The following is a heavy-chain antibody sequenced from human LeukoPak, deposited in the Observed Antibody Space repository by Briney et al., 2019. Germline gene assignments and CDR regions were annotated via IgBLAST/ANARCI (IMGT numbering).Heavy chain of an antibody. Sequence: SETLSLTCTASGGSISSYYWSWIRQPPGKGLELIGYIYYSGSTNYNPSLKSRVTISVDTSKNQFSLKLSSVTAADTAVYYCARVSSGVYFDYWGQGTLVTVSS. D-gene: IGHD2-15*01. J-gene: IGHJ4*02. CDR3: ARVSSGVYFDY. CDR2: IYYSGST. CDR1: GGSISSYY. V-gene: IGHV4-59*01.